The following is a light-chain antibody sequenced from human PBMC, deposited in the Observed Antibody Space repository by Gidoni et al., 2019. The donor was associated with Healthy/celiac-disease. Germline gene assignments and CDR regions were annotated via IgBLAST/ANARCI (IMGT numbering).Light chain of an antibody. V-gene: IGLV3-21*04. CDR1: NIGSKS. J-gene: IGLJ2*01. CDR2: YDS. Sequence: SYVLTQPPSVSVATGKTARITCGGNNIGSKSVHCYQQKPGQAPVMVIYYDSDRPSGIPERFSGSNSGNTATLTISRVEAGDEADYYFQVWDSSSDHVVFGGGTKLTVL. CDR3: QVWDSSSDHVV.